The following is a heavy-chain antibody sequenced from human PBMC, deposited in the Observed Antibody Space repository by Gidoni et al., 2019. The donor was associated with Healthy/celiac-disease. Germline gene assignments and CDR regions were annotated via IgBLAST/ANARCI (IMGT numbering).Heavy chain of an antibody. Sequence: QVQLVQSGAEVKKPGASVKVSCKVSGYTLTELSMHWVRQAPGTGLEWMGGFDPEDGETIYAQKFQGRVTMTEDTSTDTAYMELSSLRSEDTAVYYCATSSLLRYFDWPEGGFDPWGQGTLVTVSS. V-gene: IGHV1-24*01. CDR3: ATSSLLRYFDWPEGGFDP. D-gene: IGHD3-9*01. J-gene: IGHJ5*02. CDR2: FDPEDGET. CDR1: GYTLTELS.